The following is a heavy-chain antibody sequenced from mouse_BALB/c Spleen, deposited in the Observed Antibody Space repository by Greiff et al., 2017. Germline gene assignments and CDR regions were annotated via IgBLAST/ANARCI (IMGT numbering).Heavy chain of an antibody. CDR2: ISSGGGNT. J-gene: IGHJ2*01. Sequence: DVMLVESGGGLVKPGGSLKLSCAASGFTFSSYTMSWVRQTPEKRLEWVATISSGGGNTYYPDSVKGRFTISRDNAKNNLYLQMSSLRSEDTALYYCARYEGFPYYFDYWGQGTTLTVSS. CDR1: GFTFSSYT. V-gene: IGHV5-9*03. CDR3: ARYEGFPYYFDY.